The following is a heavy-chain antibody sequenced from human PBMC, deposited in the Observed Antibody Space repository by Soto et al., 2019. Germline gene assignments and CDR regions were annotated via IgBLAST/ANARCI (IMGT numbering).Heavy chain of an antibody. CDR3: AREGDRPYYYYGMDV. Sequence: QVQLVQSGNEVKKPGASVNVSCKASGYSFTRYGISWVQQAPGQGLEWMGWISGYNGKTKYAQKLQGRVSMTTDTSTSTAYMELRSLGSDDTAVYYCAREGDRPYYYYGMDVWGQGTTVTVSS. CDR1: GYSFTRYG. V-gene: IGHV1-18*01. D-gene: IGHD3-16*01. J-gene: IGHJ6*02. CDR2: ISGYNGKT.